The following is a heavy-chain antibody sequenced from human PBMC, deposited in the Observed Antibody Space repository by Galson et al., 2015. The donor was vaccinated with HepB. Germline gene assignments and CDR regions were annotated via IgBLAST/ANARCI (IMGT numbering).Heavy chain of an antibody. CDR1: GYTFTSYG. CDR2: ISAYNGNT. CDR3: ARVDCSNTSCYEGPGFDY. D-gene: IGHD2-2*01. Sequence: SVKVSCKASGYTFTSYGISWVRQAPGQGLEWMGWISAYNGNTNYAQKLQGRVTMTTDTSTSTAYMELRSLRSDDTAVYYCARVDCSNTSCYEGPGFDYWGQGTLVTVSS. V-gene: IGHV1-18*01. J-gene: IGHJ4*02.